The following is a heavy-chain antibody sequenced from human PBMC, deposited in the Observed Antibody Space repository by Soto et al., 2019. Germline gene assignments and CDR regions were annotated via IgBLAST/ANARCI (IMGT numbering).Heavy chain of an antibody. Sequence: SETLSLTCAVYGGSFSGYYWSWIRQPPGKGLEWIGEINHSGSTNYNPSLKSRVTISVDTSKNQFSLKLSSVTAADTAVYYCARVARKKITIFGVAYRGDYYYGMDVWGQGTTVTVSS. J-gene: IGHJ6*02. CDR2: INHSGST. CDR1: GGSFSGYY. D-gene: IGHD3-3*01. V-gene: IGHV4-34*01. CDR3: ARVARKKITIFGVAYRGDYYYGMDV.